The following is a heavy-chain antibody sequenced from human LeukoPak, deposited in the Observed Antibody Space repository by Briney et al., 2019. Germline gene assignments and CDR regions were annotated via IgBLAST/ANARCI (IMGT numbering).Heavy chain of an antibody. CDR2: IYYSGST. Sequence: SETLSLTCTVSGGSISSYYWSWIRQPPGKGLEWIGYIYYSGSTNYNPSLKSRVTISVDTSKNQFSLKLSSVTAADTAVYYCARERYYGGVDYWGQGTLVTVSS. V-gene: IGHV4-59*12. CDR1: GGSISSYY. J-gene: IGHJ4*02. CDR3: ARERYYGGVDY. D-gene: IGHD4-23*01.